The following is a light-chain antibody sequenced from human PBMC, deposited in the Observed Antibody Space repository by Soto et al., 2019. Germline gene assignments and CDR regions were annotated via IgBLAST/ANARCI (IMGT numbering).Light chain of an antibody. V-gene: IGKV3D-20*01. CDR2: DAS. Sequence: EIVLTQSPATLSLSPGEGATLSCGASQSVSSSYLAWYQQKPGLAPRLVIYDASNRATGIPDRFSGSWSGTDFTLTISRLEPEDFAVYYCQYYGSSITFGQGTRLAIK. J-gene: IGKJ5*01. CDR3: QYYGSSIT. CDR1: QSVSSSY.